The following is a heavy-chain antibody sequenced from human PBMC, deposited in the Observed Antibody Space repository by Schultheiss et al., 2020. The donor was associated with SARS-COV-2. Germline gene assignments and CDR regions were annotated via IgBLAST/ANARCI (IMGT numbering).Heavy chain of an antibody. Sequence: SETLSLTCTVSGGSISSSSYFWSWIRQPPGKGLEWIGYIYYSGSTNYNPSLKSRVTISVDTSKNQFSLKLSSVTAADTAVYYCARVRYCSSTSCYPYFDYWGQGTLVTVSS. D-gene: IGHD2-2*01. CDR3: ARVRYCSSTSCYPYFDY. CDR1: GGSISSSSYF. V-gene: IGHV4-61*01. J-gene: IGHJ4*02. CDR2: IYYSGST.